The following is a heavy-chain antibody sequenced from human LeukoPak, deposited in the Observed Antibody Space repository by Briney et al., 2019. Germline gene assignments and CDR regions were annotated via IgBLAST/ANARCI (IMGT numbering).Heavy chain of an antibody. Sequence: GGSLRLSCAASGLNFSIYSMNWVRQAPGKGLEWVSYITRSSTTIYYADSVKGRFTISRDNSKNTLYLQMNSLRAEDTAVYYCAKDLVEIPYYDSSIWGQGTLVTVSS. J-gene: IGHJ4*02. CDR2: ITRSSTTI. CDR3: AKDLVEIPYYDSSI. V-gene: IGHV3-48*01. D-gene: IGHD3-22*01. CDR1: GLNFSIYS.